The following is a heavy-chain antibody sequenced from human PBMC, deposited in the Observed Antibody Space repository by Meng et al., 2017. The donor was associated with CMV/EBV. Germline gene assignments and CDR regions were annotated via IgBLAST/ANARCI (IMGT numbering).Heavy chain of an antibody. J-gene: IGHJ4*02. Sequence: GESLKISCAASGFTFSSYVMSWVRQAPGKGLEWVSAISGSGGSTYYADSVKGRFTISRDHSKNTLYLQMNGLRAEDTAVYYCAKPTYCGGDCYWALFDYWGQGTLVTVSS. CDR1: GFTFSSYV. CDR2: ISGSGGST. CDR3: AKPTYCGGDCYWALFDY. V-gene: IGHV3-23*01. D-gene: IGHD2-21*01.